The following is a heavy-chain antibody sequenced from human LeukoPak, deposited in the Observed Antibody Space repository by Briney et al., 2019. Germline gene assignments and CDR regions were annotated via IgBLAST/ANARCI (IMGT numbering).Heavy chain of an antibody. J-gene: IGHJ5*02. D-gene: IGHD6-13*01. V-gene: IGHV4-4*07. Sequence: SETLSLTCTVSGASITSYYWSWIRQPAGKGLEWIGRIYISGSTNYNPSLKSRVTMSEDTSKNQFSLKLSSVTAADTAVYYCARDLEQQLGDFWFDPWGQGTLVTVSS. CDR1: GASITSYY. CDR2: IYISGST. CDR3: ARDLEQQLGDFWFDP.